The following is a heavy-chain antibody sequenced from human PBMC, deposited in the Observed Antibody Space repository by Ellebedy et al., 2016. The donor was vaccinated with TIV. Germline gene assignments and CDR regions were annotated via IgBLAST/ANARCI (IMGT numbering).Heavy chain of an antibody. CDR2: LTTGGVT. J-gene: IGHJ4*02. CDR1: GFTFSTYA. CDR3: AKDSGRSGWISDY. D-gene: IGHD3-10*01. Sequence: PGGSLTLSCVVSGFTFSTYAMRWFRQAPGKGLEWVSALTTGGVTFYADAVKGRFTISRDSSKNTLYLQMNSLRVEDTAIYFCAKDSGRSGWISDYWGQGTLVTVSS. V-gene: IGHV3-23*01.